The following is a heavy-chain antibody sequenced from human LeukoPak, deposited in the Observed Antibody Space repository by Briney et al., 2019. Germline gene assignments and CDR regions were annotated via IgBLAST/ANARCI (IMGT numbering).Heavy chain of an antibody. Sequence: ASVKVSCKASGYTFTSYAMNWVRQAPGQGLEWMGWINTNTGNPTYAQGFTGRFVFSLDTSVSTAYLQISSLKAEDTAVYYCARDTQHSSSWYLLNYFDYWGQGTLVTVSS. CDR3: ARDTQHSSSWYLLNYFDY. CDR2: INTNTGNP. CDR1: GYTFTSYA. J-gene: IGHJ4*02. V-gene: IGHV7-4-1*02. D-gene: IGHD6-13*01.